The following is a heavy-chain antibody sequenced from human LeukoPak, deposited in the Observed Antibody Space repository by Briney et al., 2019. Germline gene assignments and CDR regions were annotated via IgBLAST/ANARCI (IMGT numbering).Heavy chain of an antibody. CDR3: ASDWPGAGTLGY. V-gene: IGHV3-7*01. CDR2: IKQDGSEK. D-gene: IGHD6-19*01. CDR1: GFTFSSYW. Sequence: PGGSLRLSCAASGFTFSSYWMSWVRQAPGKGLEWVASIKQDGSEKYYVDSVKGRFTISRDNAKNSLYLQMNSLRAEETAVYYCASDWPGAGTLGYGGQGPRVPVS. J-gene: IGHJ4*02.